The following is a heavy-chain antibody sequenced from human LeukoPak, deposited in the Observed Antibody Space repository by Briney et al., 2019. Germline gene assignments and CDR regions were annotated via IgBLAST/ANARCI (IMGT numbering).Heavy chain of an antibody. CDR3: ARDRCSSTSCYWGDAFDI. CDR2: INPSSGGT. Sequence: GASVKVSCKASGYTFTGYYMHWVRQAPGQGLEWMGWINPSSGGTNYAQKFQGRVTMTRDTSISTAYMELSRLRSDDTAVYYCARDRCSSTSCYWGDAFDIWGQGTMVTVSS. J-gene: IGHJ3*02. CDR1: GYTFTGYY. V-gene: IGHV1-2*02. D-gene: IGHD2-2*01.